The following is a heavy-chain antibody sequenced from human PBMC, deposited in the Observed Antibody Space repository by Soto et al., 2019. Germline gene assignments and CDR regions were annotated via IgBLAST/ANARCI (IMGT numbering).Heavy chain of an antibody. J-gene: IGHJ6*03. CDR2: LNPDGGKT. CDR1: GYSLTGLS. Sequence: GASVKVSCKVSGYSLTGLSIHWVRQVPGQGLEWMGCLNPDGGKTGYAQTFQGRVTMTGNTSIDTAYMELSSLRSEDTAVYYCARGKAVAGFSRDYYYMDVWGKGTTVTVSS. V-gene: IGHV1-24*01. CDR3: ARGKAVAGFSRDYYYMDV. D-gene: IGHD6-19*01.